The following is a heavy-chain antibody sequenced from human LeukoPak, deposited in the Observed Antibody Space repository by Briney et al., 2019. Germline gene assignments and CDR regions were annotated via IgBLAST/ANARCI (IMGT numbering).Heavy chain of an antibody. CDR1: GGSISSYY. CDR3: ARRYYYGSGSFFFDY. J-gene: IGHJ4*02. Sequence: SETLSLTCTVSGGSISSYYWSWIRQPPGKGLEWIGYIYYSGSTNYNPSLKNRVTISVDTSKNQFSLKLSSVTAADTAVYYCARRYYYGSGSFFFDYWGQGTLVTVSS. D-gene: IGHD3-10*01. CDR2: IYYSGST. V-gene: IGHV4-59*01.